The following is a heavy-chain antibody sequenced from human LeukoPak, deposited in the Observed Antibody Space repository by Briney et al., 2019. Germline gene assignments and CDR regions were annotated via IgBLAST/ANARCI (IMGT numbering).Heavy chain of an antibody. Sequence: SETLSLTSAVYGGSFSGYYWSWIRQPPGKGLEWIGEINHSGSTNYSPSLKSRVTISVDTSKNQFSLKLSSVTAADTAVYYCASPDNWNYANWGQGTLVTVSS. D-gene: IGHD1-7*01. V-gene: IGHV4-34*01. J-gene: IGHJ4*02. CDR1: GGSFSGYY. CDR2: INHSGST. CDR3: ASPDNWNYAN.